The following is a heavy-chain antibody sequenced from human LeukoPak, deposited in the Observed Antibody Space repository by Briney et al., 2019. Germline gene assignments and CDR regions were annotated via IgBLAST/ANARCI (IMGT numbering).Heavy chain of an antibody. V-gene: IGHV1-2*02. J-gene: IGHJ4*02. Sequence: GASVKVSCKTSGYTFSDYYIHWVRQAPEKGLDWMGCINPNSGDTNYAQKFLGRVTMTRHTSISTAYIELSRLKSDDTAVYYCARKVYWYDTSDYHYFDSWGQGTMVSVSS. D-gene: IGHD3-22*01. CDR3: ARKVYWYDTSDYHYFDS. CDR2: INPNSGDT. CDR1: GYTFSDYY.